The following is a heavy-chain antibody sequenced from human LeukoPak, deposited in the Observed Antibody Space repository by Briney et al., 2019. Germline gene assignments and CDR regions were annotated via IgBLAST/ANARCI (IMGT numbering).Heavy chain of an antibody. J-gene: IGHJ5*02. V-gene: IGHV5-51*01. CDR1: GYSFTSYW. D-gene: IGHD3-10*01. CDR2: IYPGDSDT. CDR3: ARLGSDYYYAPNWFDP. Sequence: GEPLKISCKGSGYSFTSYWIGWVRQMPGKGLGWMGIIYPGDSDTRYSPSFQGQVTISADKSISTAYLQWSSLKASDTAMYYCARLGSDYYYAPNWFDPWGQGTLVTVSS.